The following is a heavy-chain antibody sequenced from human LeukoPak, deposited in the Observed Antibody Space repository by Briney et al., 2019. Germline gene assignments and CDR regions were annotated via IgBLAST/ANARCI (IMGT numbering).Heavy chain of an antibody. CDR3: AKDEDHDYGDYYFDS. V-gene: IGHV1-46*01. CDR2: INPSGGST. CDR1: GYSFTDYY. D-gene: IGHD4-17*01. Sequence: ASVKVSCKASGYSFTDYYMFWVRQAPGQGLEWMGIINPSGGSTSYAQKFQGRVTMTRDMSTSTVYMELSSLRAEDTAVYYCAKDEDHDYGDYYFDSWGQGTLVTVSS. J-gene: IGHJ4*02.